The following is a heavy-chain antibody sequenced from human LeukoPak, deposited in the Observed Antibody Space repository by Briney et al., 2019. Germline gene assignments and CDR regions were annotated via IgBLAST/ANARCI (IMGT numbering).Heavy chain of an antibody. Sequence: GESLQISCKGSGYSFTSYWIGWVRQLPGKGLEWMGIIYPGDSDTRYSPSFQGQVTISADKSISTAYLQWSSLKASDTAMYYCARPHSSGWYGDAFDIWGQGTMVTVSS. D-gene: IGHD6-19*01. CDR2: IYPGDSDT. CDR1: GYSFTSYW. CDR3: ARPHSSGWYGDAFDI. V-gene: IGHV5-51*01. J-gene: IGHJ3*02.